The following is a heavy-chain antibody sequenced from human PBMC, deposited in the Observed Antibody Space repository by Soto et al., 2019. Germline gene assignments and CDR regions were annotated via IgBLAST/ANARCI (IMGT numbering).Heavy chain of an antibody. Sequence: QVQLQESGPGLVKPSETLSLTCTVSGGSASSGSYYWSWIRQPPGKGLEWIGYIYYSGSTNYTPPLKSRVTMPADTSNDRFSLKLSCVTAADTAGYYCARDYYGSGSYLSWGQGTVVIVSS. CDR1: GGSASSGSYY. CDR3: ARDYYGSGSYLS. V-gene: IGHV4-61*01. CDR2: IYYSGST. J-gene: IGHJ5*02. D-gene: IGHD3-10*01.